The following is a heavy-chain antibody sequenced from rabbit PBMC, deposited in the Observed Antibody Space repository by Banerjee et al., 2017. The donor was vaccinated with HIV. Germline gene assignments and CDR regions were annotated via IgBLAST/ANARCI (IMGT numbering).Heavy chain of an antibody. CDR1: GFSFSSSYY. Sequence: QSLEESGGDLVKPGASLTLTCTASGFSFSSSYYMCWVRQAPGKGLEWIGCIYAVDGATYYASWAKGRFTISETSSTSVTLQMTSLTAADTAAYFCARRNTGGSGYGYAALNLWGPGTLVTVS. CDR2: IYAVDGAT. J-gene: IGHJ4*01. V-gene: IGHV1S40*01. D-gene: IGHD6-1*01. CDR3: ARRNTGGSGYGYAALNL.